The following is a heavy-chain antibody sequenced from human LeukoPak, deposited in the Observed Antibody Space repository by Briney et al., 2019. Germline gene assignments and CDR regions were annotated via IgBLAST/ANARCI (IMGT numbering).Heavy chain of an antibody. CDR1: GSTFSSYG. CDR2: IWYDGSNK. Sequence: GGSLRLSCAASGSTFSSYGMHWVRQAPGKGLEWVAVIWYDGSNKYYADSVKGRFTISRDNSKNSLYLQMNSLRAEDTAVYYCARESFYCSGGSCYNTQFDYWGQGTLVTVSS. V-gene: IGHV3-33*01. J-gene: IGHJ4*02. D-gene: IGHD2-15*01. CDR3: ARESFYCSGGSCYNTQFDY.